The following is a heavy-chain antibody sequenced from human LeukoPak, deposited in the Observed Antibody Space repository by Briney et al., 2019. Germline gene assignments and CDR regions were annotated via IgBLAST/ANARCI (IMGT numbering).Heavy chain of an antibody. Sequence: SVKVSCKASGGTFSSYAISWVRQAPGQGLEWMGGIIPIFGTANYAQKFQGRVTITADESTSTAYMELSSLRSEDTAVYYCARDLGVRGVITQLNWFDPWGQGTLVTVS. J-gene: IGHJ5*02. D-gene: IGHD3-10*01. V-gene: IGHV1-69*13. CDR2: IIPIFGTA. CDR3: ARDLGVRGVITQLNWFDP. CDR1: GGTFSSYA.